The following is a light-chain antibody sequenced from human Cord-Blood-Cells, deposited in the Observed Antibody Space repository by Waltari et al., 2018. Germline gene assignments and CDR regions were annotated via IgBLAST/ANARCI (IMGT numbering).Light chain of an antibody. Sequence: QSALTQPASVSGSPGQSITISCTGTSSDVGSYNLVSWYKQHPGKAPKLMIYEGSKRPSGVSNRFSGSKSGNTASLTISGLQAEDEADYYCCSDAGSSTWVFGGGTKLTVL. J-gene: IGLJ3*02. CDR2: EGS. CDR3: CSDAGSSTWV. V-gene: IGLV2-23*01. CDR1: SSDVGSYNL.